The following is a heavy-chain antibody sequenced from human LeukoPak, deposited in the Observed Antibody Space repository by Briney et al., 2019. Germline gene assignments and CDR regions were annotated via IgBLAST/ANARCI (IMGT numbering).Heavy chain of an antibody. CDR1: GFTFSNAW. CDR2: VKSKTDGGTT. V-gene: IGHV3-15*01. CDR3: TTPAGAANWFDP. Sequence: PGGSLRLSCAASGFTFSNAWMSWVRQAPGKGLEWVGRVKSKTDGGTTDYAAPVKGRFTISRDDSKNTLYLQMNSLKTEDTAVYYCTTPAGAANWFDPWGQGTLVTVSS. J-gene: IGHJ5*02. D-gene: IGHD1-26*01.